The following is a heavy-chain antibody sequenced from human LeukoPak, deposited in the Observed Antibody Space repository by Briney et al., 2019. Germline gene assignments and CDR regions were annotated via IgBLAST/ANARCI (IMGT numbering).Heavy chain of an antibody. CDR1: GGSSSNYY. CDR3: AGPGGAFDY. J-gene: IGHJ4*02. Sequence: SETLSLTCSVSGGSSSNYYWSWIRQPAGKGLEWIGYIYYSGNTNYNPSLKSRVTISVDTSKNQFSLKLSSVTAADTAVYYCAGPGGAFDYWGQGTLVTVSS. V-gene: IGHV4-59*08. CDR2: IYYSGNT. D-gene: IGHD3-16*01.